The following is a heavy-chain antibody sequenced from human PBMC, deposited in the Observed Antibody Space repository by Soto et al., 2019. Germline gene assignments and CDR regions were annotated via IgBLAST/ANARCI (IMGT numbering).Heavy chain of an antibody. J-gene: IGHJ2*01. CDR1: GGSIGNYY. CDR2: IYTSGRT. CDR3: ARDYDVNTALDYWYFDL. Sequence: QVQLQESGPGLVKPSESLSLTCTVSGGSIGNYYWAWIRQAAGNGLEWIGRIYTSGRTHYNTSLTGRVTMSIDTSKKQFSLRLTSVTAADTAMYYCARDYDVNTALDYWYFDLWGRGTLVTV. V-gene: IGHV4-4*07. D-gene: IGHD5-18*01.